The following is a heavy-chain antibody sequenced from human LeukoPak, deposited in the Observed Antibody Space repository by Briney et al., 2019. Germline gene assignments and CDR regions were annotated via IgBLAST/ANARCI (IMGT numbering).Heavy chain of an antibody. CDR1: GGSFSGYY. J-gene: IGHJ4*02. CDR2: INHSGST. Sequence: PSETLSLTCAVYGGSFSGYYWSWIRQPPGKGLEWIGEINHSGSTNYNPSLKSRVTISVDTSKNQFSLKLSSVTAADTAVYYCARHERIAAAGTRYFDYWGQGTLVTVSS. V-gene: IGHV4-34*01. CDR3: ARHERIAAAGTRYFDY. D-gene: IGHD6-13*01.